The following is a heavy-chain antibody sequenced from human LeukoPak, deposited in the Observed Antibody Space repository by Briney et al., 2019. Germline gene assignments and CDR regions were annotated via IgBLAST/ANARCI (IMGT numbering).Heavy chain of an antibody. CDR2: IVNSGGST. CDR1: GFTFRDYG. D-gene: IGHD2-2*01. V-gene: IGHV3-23*01. CDR3: ARDPPVVVPAAPFGY. Sequence: GGSLRLSCVASGFTFRDYGMSWVRQAPGKGLEWVSGIVNSGGSTYYADSVKGRFTISRDNSKNTLYLQMNSLRAEDTAVYYCARDPPVVVPAAPFGYWGQGTLVTVSS. J-gene: IGHJ4*02.